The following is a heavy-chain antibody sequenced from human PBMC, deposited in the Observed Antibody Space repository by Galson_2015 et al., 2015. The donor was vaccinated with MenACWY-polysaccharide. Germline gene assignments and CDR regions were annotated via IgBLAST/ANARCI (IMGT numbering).Heavy chain of an antibody. CDR3: ARVQGWYSNDWHHPYYFDY. D-gene: IGHD6-13*01. CDR1: GFTFSSYW. CDR2: ISSDGSST. V-gene: IGHV3-74*01. Sequence: SLRLSCAASGFTFSSYWMHWVRQAPGKGLVWVSRISSDGSSTSYAGSVKGRFTISRDNAKNTLHLQMSSLRAEDTAVYYCARVQGWYSNDWHHPYYFDYWGQGTLVTVSS. J-gene: IGHJ4*02.